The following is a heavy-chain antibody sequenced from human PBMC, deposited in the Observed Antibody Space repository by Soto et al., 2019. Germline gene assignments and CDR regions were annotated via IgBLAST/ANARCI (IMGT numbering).Heavy chain of an antibody. CDR1: GYSFTTYW. Sequence: GASMKISCKGSGYSFTTYWIGWVRQMPGKGLEWMGIIYPGESDTRYSPSFQGQVTVSADKSISTAYLQWSSLKASDTAMYYCASRAAQYYYDSSGYRSAFDIWGQGTTVTVSS. J-gene: IGHJ3*02. V-gene: IGHV5-51*01. CDR2: IYPGESDT. D-gene: IGHD3-22*01. CDR3: ASRAAQYYYDSSGYRSAFDI.